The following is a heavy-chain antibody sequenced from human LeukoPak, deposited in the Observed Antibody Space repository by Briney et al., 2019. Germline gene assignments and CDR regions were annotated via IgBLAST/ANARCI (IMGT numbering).Heavy chain of an antibody. CDR1: GYTFTSYY. V-gene: IGHV1-46*01. CDR3: AAVRVRGGPCHFDY. Sequence: ASVKVSCKASGYTFTSYYMHWVRQAPGQGLEWMGIINPSGGSTSYAQKFQGRVTITRNTSISTAYMELGSLRSEDTAVYYCAAVRVRGGPCHFDYWGQGTLVTVSS. CDR2: INPSGGST. D-gene: IGHD3-16*01. J-gene: IGHJ4*02.